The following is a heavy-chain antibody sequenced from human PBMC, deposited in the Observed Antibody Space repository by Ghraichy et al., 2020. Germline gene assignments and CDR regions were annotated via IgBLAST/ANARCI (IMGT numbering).Heavy chain of an antibody. Sequence: SETLSLTCTVSGGSISSYYWSWIRQTPGKGLELIGYMYYSGTTNYNPSLKSRVTMSLDTSKNQFSLKLSSVTAADTAVYYCAGGSVKTPGYWGQGTLVTVAS. D-gene: IGHD4-23*01. V-gene: IGHV4-59*08. CDR3: AGGSVKTPGY. J-gene: IGHJ4*02. CDR1: GGSISSYY. CDR2: MYYSGTT.